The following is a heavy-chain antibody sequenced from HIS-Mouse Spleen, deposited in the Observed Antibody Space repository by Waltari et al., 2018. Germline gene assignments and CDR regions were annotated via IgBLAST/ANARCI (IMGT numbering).Heavy chain of an antibody. D-gene: IGHD6-13*01. CDR1: GGSISSSSYY. J-gene: IGHJ2*01. V-gene: IGHV4-39*07. Sequence: QLQLHESGPGLVKPSETLSLTCTVSGGSISSSSYYWGWIRQPPGKGLEWIGSIYYSGSTYYNPSLKRRVTISVDTSKNQFSLKLSSVTAADTAVYYCAREIPYSSSWYDWYFDLWGRGTLVTVSS. CDR2: IYYSGST. CDR3: AREIPYSSSWYDWYFDL.